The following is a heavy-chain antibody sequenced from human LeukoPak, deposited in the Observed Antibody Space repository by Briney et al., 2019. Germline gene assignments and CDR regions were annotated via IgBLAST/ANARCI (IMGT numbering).Heavy chain of an antibody. J-gene: IGHJ4*02. CDR2: IYYSGST. CDR1: GGSISSYY. D-gene: IGHD6-19*01. CDR3: ARHFPRSGWYYFDY. V-gene: IGHV4-59*08. Sequence: SETLSLTCTVSGGSISSYYWSWIRQPPGKGLEWIGYIYYSGSTNYNPSLKSRVTISVDTSKNQFSLKLSSVTAADTAVYYCARHFPRSGWYYFDYWAREPWSPSPQ.